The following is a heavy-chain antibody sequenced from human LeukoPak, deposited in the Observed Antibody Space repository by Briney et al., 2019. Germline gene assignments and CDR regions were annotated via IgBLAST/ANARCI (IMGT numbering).Heavy chain of an antibody. J-gene: IGHJ6*03. CDR2: INSDGSST. CDR1: GFTFSSYW. V-gene: IGHV3-74*01. CDR3: ARGADNYYYYRYMDV. D-gene: IGHD1-1*01. Sequence: PGGSLRLSCAASGFTFSSYWMHWVRQAPGEGLVWVSRINSDGSSTSYADSVKGRFTVSRDNAKNSLYLQIDSLSAEDTALYYCARGADNYYYYRYMDVWGKGTTVTVSS.